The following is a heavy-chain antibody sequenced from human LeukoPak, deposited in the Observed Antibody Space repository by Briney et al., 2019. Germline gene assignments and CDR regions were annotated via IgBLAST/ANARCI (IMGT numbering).Heavy chain of an antibody. CDR2: IWNDGSYK. V-gene: IGHV3-33*06. CDR1: GFTFFNYG. CDR3: AKAVQYTASTGTGLDY. D-gene: IGHD6-13*01. J-gene: IGHJ4*02. Sequence: GGSLRLSCAASGFTFFNYGMHWVRQAPGKGLDWVAVIWNDGSYKYYADPVKGRFTISRDNPKNTLYLQMNSLRAEDTAIYYCAKAVQYTASTGTGLDYWGQGTLVTVSS.